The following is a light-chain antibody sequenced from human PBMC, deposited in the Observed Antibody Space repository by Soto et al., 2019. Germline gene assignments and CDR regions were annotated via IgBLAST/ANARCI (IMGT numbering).Light chain of an antibody. J-gene: IGLJ1*01. CDR2: EVK. CDR3: FSFTTSSPHV. V-gene: IGLV2-14*01. CDR1: SSDVGGFDY. Sequence: QSALTQPASVSWSPGQSITISCTGTSSDVGGFDYVSWYQQRPGRSPKLFIYEVKRQHSGVSNRLLASKSGNGASLTRSGIQTEDEGEYFCFSFTTSSPHVFGTGTKVTVL.